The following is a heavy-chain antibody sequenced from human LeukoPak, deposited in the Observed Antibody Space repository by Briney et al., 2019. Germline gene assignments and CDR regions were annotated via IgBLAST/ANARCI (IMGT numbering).Heavy chain of an antibody. D-gene: IGHD5-12*01. Sequence: SETLSLTWIVDRRSISTYYCGWIRQPPGKGLEWIGYIYNSGTTNYNPSLKSRVTISVDTSKNQFSLKLISVTDADTAMYCCARDFSWLDYWGQGTLVTVSS. CDR2: IYNSGTT. CDR3: ARDFSWLDY. J-gene: IGHJ4*02. CDR1: RRSISTYY. V-gene: IGHV4-59*01.